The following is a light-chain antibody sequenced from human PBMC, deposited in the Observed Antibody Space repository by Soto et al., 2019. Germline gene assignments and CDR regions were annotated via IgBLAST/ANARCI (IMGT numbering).Light chain of an antibody. CDR3: QKYDDAPLT. CDR1: QDINIY. V-gene: IGKV1-27*01. CDR2: AAS. J-gene: IGKJ4*01. Sequence: DIQMTQSPSSLSASVGDRVTITCRAGQDINIYLAWYQQKPGKVPKLLISAASTLQSGVPSRFGGSGSGTDFTLTISSLQPEDVATYYCQKYDDAPLTFGGGTKVEIK.